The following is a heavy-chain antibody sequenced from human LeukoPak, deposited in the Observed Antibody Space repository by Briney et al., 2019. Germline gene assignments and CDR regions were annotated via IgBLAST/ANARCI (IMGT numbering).Heavy chain of an antibody. J-gene: IGHJ4*02. CDR2: ISSSGSTI. CDR1: GFTFSDYY. D-gene: IGHD3-22*01. V-gene: IGHV3-11*04. Sequence: PAGSLRLSCAASGFTFSDYYMSWIRQAQAQGLERVSYISSSGSTIYYADSVKERFTIISVNATKYLYLQMNSPRTAAAAVYYCARGFSYDSSGYYPGYWGQGTLVTVSS. CDR3: ARGFSYDSSGYYPGY.